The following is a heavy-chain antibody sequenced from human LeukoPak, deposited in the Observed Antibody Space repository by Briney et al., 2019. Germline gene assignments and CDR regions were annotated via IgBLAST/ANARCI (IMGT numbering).Heavy chain of an antibody. J-gene: IGHJ4*02. D-gene: IGHD4-23*01. V-gene: IGHV3-7*01. CDR1: GFTFSSYW. Sequence: GGSLRLSCAASGFTFSSYWMSWVRQAPGKGLEWVANIKQGGSEKYYVDPVKGGFTISRDNAKNSLYLQMNSLRAEDTAVYYCARVLGTGCNRRGSFDYWDQGTLVTVSS. CDR3: ARVLGTGCNRRGSFDY. CDR2: IKQGGSEK.